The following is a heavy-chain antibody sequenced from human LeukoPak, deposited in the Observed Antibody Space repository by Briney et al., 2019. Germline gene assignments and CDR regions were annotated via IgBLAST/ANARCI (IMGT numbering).Heavy chain of an antibody. CDR1: GGSFSDYY. CDR2: INHTGTT. CDR3: ARGAADRRNYYYYIDV. V-gene: IGHV4-34*01. J-gene: IGHJ6*03. D-gene: IGHD1-14*01. Sequence: LETLSLTCAVYGGSFSDYYWNWIRQSPGKGLEWIGEINHTGTTDYNPSLKSPVTISVDTSKNQFSLRLSSVTAADTATYYCARGAADRRNYYYYIDVWGKGTTVTVSS.